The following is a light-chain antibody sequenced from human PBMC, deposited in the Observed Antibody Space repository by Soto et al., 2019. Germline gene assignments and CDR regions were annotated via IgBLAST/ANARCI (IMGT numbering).Light chain of an antibody. CDR1: QDIRND. Sequence: DIQMTQSPSSLSAFVGDRVTIACRASQDIRNDLGWFQQKAGKAPKRLIYGASTLQSGVPSRFSGSGSGTEFTLTISSLQPDDFATYYCLQHYIYPLTFGQGTTVELK. CDR3: LQHYIYPLT. V-gene: IGKV1-17*01. CDR2: GAS. J-gene: IGKJ1*01.